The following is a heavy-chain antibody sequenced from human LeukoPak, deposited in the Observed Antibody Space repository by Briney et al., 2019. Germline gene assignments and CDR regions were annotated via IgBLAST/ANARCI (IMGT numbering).Heavy chain of an antibody. CDR3: ARDRRAVAGSLSWFDP. D-gene: IGHD6-19*01. Sequence: GASVKVSCKASGYTFTNYAIVWVRQAPGQGLEWMGWISAYNGNTNYAQNVQGRVTMTTDTSTNTAYMEVRSLRSEDTAVYYCARDRRAVAGSLSWFDPWGQGTLVTVYS. CDR2: ISAYNGNT. V-gene: IGHV1-18*01. CDR1: GYTFTNYA. J-gene: IGHJ5*02.